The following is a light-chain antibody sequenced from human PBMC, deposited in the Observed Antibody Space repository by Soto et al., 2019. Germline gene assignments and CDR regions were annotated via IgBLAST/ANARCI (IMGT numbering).Light chain of an antibody. CDR3: RQNLQAPDS. Sequence: DIVMTQSPLSLHVTPGEPASISCRSSQSLRHHNGYNYLDWDLQKTGQSPQVLIYLGPNRASGVPDRGRGRGSGTVCTLKISREEAEDVGVDDGRQNLQAPDSVGQGTKREIK. V-gene: IGKV2-28*01. J-gene: IGKJ2*01. CDR2: LGP. CDR1: QSLRHHNGYNY.